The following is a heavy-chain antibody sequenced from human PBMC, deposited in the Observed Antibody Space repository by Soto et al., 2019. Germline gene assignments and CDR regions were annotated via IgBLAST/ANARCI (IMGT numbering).Heavy chain of an antibody. CDR3: ARDRRDDVVAATNFDF. CDR2: ISSSSMSI. D-gene: IGHD2-15*01. Sequence: GGSLRLSCAASGFTFRSYTMNWVRQAPGKGLEWVSCISSSSMSIYYADSVKGRFTISRDNAKNSLFLQMNSLRAEDTAVYYCARDRRDDVVAATNFDFWGQGTRVTVSS. CDR1: GFTFRSYT. J-gene: IGHJ4*02. V-gene: IGHV3-21*01.